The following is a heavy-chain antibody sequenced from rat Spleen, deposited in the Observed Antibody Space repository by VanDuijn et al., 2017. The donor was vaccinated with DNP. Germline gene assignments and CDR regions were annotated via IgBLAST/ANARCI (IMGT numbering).Heavy chain of an antibody. CDR2: ISYDGSST. CDR3: ARHRATPFDY. D-gene: IGHD1-10*01. Sequence: EVQLVESGGGLVQPGRSLKLSCAASGFTFSDYYMAWVRQAPTKGLEWVATISYDGSSTYYRDSVKGRFTISRDNAKSTLYLQMDSLRSEDTATYYCARHRATPFDYWGQGVMVTVSS. V-gene: IGHV5-7*01. CDR1: GFTFSDYY. J-gene: IGHJ2*01.